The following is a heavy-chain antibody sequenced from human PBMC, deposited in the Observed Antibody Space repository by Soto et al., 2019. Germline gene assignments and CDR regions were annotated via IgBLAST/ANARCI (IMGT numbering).Heavy chain of an antibody. V-gene: IGHV1-18*01. J-gene: IGHJ1*01. D-gene: IGHD6-13*01. CDR1: GYTFTNYG. Sequence: QVQLVQSGAEVKKPGASVKVSCKASGYTFTNYGISWVRQAPGQGPEWMGWISGYNGNTNYAQTLQGRVTMTTDTSTSTAYMELRSLRYDDTAVYECATGGSSWSAEYYQHWGQGTLVIVSS. CDR3: ATGGSSWSAEYYQH. CDR2: ISGYNGNT.